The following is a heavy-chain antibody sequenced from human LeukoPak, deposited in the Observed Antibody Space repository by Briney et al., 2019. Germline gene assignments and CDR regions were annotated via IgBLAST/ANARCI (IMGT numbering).Heavy chain of an antibody. D-gene: IGHD3-10*01. CDR1: GFTFSSYW. CDR3: AKDLWFGELLYPEESD. Sequence: PGGSLRLSCAASGFTFSSYWMSWVRQAPGKGLEWVANIKQDGSEKYDVASVKGRFTLSRDNSKNTVYLQMNSLRAEDTAVYYCAKDLWFGELLYPEESDWGQGTLVTVSS. J-gene: IGHJ4*02. V-gene: IGHV3-7*01. CDR2: IKQDGSEK.